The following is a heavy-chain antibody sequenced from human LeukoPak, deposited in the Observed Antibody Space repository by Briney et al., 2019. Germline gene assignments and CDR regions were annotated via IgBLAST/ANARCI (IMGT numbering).Heavy chain of an antibody. CDR3: ASSDYDFWSGYSYYFDY. V-gene: IGHV4-38-2*02. CDR2: IYYSGST. J-gene: IGHJ4*02. CDR1: GYSINSGYY. Sequence: SETLSLTCTVSGYSINSGYYWSWIRQPPGKRLEWIGSIYYSGSTYSNPTLKSRLTISVDTSKNQISLNLTSVTAADTAVYYCASSDYDFWSGYSYYFDYWGQGTLVTVSS. D-gene: IGHD3-3*01.